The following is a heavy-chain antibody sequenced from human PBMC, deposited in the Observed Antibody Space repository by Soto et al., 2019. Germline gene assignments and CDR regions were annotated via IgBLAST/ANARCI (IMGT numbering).Heavy chain of an antibody. Sequence: PGGSLRLSRAAAGCNFSSYCRHWVRQAPGKGLEWVAVIWYDGSNKYYADSVKGRFTISRDNSKNTLYLQMNSLRAEDTAVYYCARDKGGYDYAFDIWGQGTMVTVSS. J-gene: IGHJ3*02. CDR2: IWYDGSNK. CDR3: ARDKGGYDYAFDI. V-gene: IGHV3-33*01. CDR1: GCNFSSYC. D-gene: IGHD5-12*01.